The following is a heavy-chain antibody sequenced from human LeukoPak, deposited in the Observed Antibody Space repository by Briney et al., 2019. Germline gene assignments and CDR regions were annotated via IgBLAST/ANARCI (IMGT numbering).Heavy chain of an antibody. J-gene: IGHJ4*02. V-gene: IGHV3-20*04. CDR1: GFMFDDYG. Sequence: GGSLRLSCVASGFMFDDYGMTWVRQAPGKGLEWVAGSNWNGYSTAYAGSVKGRFTISRDNDKNSLYLQMNSLRAEDTAFYYCARFVDTPVVTGPDYWGQGTLVTVSS. CDR2: SNWNGYST. D-gene: IGHD5-18*01. CDR3: ARFVDTPVVTGPDY.